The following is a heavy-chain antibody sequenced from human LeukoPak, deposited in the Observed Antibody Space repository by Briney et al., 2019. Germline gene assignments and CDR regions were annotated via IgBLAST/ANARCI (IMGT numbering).Heavy chain of an antibody. CDR2: ISHDGSNK. V-gene: IGHV3-30-3*01. CDR3: ARRYDGFDY. J-gene: IGHJ4*02. D-gene: IGHD3-3*01. CDR1: GFTFSSYA. Sequence: PGGSLRLSSAASGFTFSSYAVHWVRQAPGRGLEWVAVISHDGSNKYYADSVKGRFSISRDNSKNTLYLQMNSLRAEDTAVYYCARRYDGFDYWGQGTLVTVSS.